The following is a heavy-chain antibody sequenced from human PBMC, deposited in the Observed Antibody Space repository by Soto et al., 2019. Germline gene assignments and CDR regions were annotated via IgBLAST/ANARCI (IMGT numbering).Heavy chain of an antibody. Sequence: QLQLQESGPGLVKPSETLSLTCTVSGGSISSSSYYWGWIRQPPGKGLEWIGSIYYSGSTYYNPSLKSRVTISVDTSKNQFSLKLSSVTAADTAVYYCARQAVGIVVVPHGGYYYYYYGMDVWGQGTTVTVSS. CDR3: ARQAVGIVVVPHGGYYYYYYGMDV. CDR1: GGSISSSSYY. D-gene: IGHD2-2*03. J-gene: IGHJ6*02. V-gene: IGHV4-39*01. CDR2: IYYSGST.